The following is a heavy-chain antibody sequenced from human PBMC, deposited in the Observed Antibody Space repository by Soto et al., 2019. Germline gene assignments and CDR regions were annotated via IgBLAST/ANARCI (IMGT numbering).Heavy chain of an antibody. J-gene: IGHJ4*02. CDR1: GISFINHY. CDR3: ARDWVKFDY. CDR2: INSDNGNT. V-gene: IGHV1-3*01. D-gene: IGHD3-16*01. Sequence: GPSVKVSCKASGISFINHYVHWVRQAPGQSLEWMGWINSDNGNTKYLQKFQGRVTITRDTSASTAYMELSSLRSEDTAVYYCARDWVKFDYWGQGTPVTVSS.